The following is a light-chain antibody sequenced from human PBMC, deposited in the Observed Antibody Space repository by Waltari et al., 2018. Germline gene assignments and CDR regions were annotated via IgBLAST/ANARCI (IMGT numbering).Light chain of an antibody. CDR3: CSHTGIDTWV. CDR1: DSAFGVVVS. J-gene: IGLJ3*02. V-gene: IGLV2-14*01. Sequence: QAALTQPASVSGSLGQSIPIPCTGTDSAFGVVVSVSWYQQLPGEAARPIIYEVSNRSGRLSSRFYGSKSANTAFLTSAGHQPDDEADYCRCSHTGIDTWVFGGGTTLTVL. CDR2: EVS.